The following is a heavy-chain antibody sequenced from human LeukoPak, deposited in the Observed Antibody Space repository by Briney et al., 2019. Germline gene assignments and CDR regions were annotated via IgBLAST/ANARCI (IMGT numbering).Heavy chain of an antibody. CDR2: ISSSSSYI. CDR1: GFTFSSYS. D-gene: IGHD2-2*01. J-gene: IGHJ5*02. Sequence: GGSLRLSCAASGFTFSSYSMNWVRQAPGKGLEWVSSISSSSSYIYYADSVKGRFTISRDNAKISLYLQMNSLRAEDTAVYYCARGVVPAATVRNWFDPWGQGTLVTVSS. V-gene: IGHV3-21*01. CDR3: ARGVVPAATVRNWFDP.